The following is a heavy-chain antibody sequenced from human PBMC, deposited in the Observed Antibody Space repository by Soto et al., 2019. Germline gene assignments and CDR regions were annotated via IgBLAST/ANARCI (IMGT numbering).Heavy chain of an antibody. CDR1: GFTFSSYS. D-gene: IGHD2-15*01. CDR2: ISSSSSYI. Sequence: LSLSCAASGFTFSSYSMNWVRQAPGKGLEWVSSISSSSSYIYYADSVKGRFTISRDNAKNSLYLQMNSLRAEDTAVYYCARDPCSGGSCRDYWGQGTLVTVSS. CDR3: ARDPCSGGSCRDY. J-gene: IGHJ4*02. V-gene: IGHV3-21*01.